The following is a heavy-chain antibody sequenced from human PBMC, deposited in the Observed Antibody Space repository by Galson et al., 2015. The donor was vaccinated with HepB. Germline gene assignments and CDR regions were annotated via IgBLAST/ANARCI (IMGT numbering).Heavy chain of an antibody. V-gene: IGHV3-21*01. CDR2: ISSSSSYI. D-gene: IGHD6-13*01. J-gene: IGHJ6*02. CDR3: ARSGYSSSWYYLGLSPYYYYGMDV. Sequence: SLRLSCAASGFTFSSYSMNWVRQAPGKGLEWVSSISSSSSYIYYADSVKGRFTISRDNAKNSLYLQMNSLRAEDTAVYYCARSGYSSSWYYLGLSPYYYYGMDVWGQGTTVTVSS. CDR1: GFTFSSYS.